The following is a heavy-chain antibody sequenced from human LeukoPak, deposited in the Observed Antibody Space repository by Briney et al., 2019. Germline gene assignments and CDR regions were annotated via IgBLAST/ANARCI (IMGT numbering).Heavy chain of an antibody. CDR1: GYTFTSYG. CDR3: ARDRCSSTSCYARNWFDP. Sequence: ASVKVSCKASGYTFTSYGISWVRQAPGQGLEWMGWISAYNGNTNYAQKLQGRVTMTTDTSTSTAYMELRSLRSDDTAVYYCARDRCSSTSCYARNWFDPWGQGTLVTVS. D-gene: IGHD2-2*01. J-gene: IGHJ5*02. CDR2: ISAYNGNT. V-gene: IGHV1-18*01.